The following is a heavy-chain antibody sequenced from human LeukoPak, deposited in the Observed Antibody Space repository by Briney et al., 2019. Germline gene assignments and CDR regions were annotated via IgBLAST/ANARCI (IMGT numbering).Heavy chain of an antibody. J-gene: IGHJ6*04. D-gene: IGHD6-19*01. V-gene: IGHV3-15*01. CDR1: GFIFSNAW. CDR2: MKSKTDGGTT. CDR3: TTTTRGWYFPRVDV. Sequence: PGGSLRLSCAASGFIFSNAWMSWVRQAPGKGLEWVGHMKSKTDGGTTDYAAPVKGRFIISRDDSENTLYLQMNSLKTEDTAVYYCTTTTRGWYFPRVDVWGKGTTVTVSS.